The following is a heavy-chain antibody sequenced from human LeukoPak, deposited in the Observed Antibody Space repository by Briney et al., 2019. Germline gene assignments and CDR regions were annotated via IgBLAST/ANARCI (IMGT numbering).Heavy chain of an antibody. Sequence: SETLSLTCTVSGVSISSYYWSWMRQPAGKGREWIGRIYTSGSTNYNPSLKSRVTMSVDTSKNQFSLKLSSVTAADTAVYYCARGNDFWSGYSDAFDIWGQGTMVTVSS. CDR1: GVSISSYY. CDR3: ARGNDFWSGYSDAFDI. J-gene: IGHJ3*02. D-gene: IGHD3-3*01. CDR2: IYTSGST. V-gene: IGHV4-4*07.